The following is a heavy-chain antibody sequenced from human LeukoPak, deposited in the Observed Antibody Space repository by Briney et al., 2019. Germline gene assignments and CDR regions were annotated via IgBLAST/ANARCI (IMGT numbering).Heavy chain of an antibody. CDR3: ARENVHYGDYVGYFNY. Sequence: GASVKVSCKASGYTFTSDGISWVRQAHGQGLEWMGGIIPIFGTANYAQKFQGRVTITADESTSTAYMELSSLRSEDTAVYYCARENVHYGDYVGYFNYWGQGTLVTVSS. D-gene: IGHD4-17*01. CDR1: GYTFTSDG. CDR2: IIPIFGTA. V-gene: IGHV1-69*13. J-gene: IGHJ4*02.